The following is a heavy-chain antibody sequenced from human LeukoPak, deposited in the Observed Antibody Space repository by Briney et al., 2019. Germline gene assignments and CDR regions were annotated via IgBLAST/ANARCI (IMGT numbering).Heavy chain of an antibody. V-gene: IGHV4-59*01. D-gene: IGHD6-13*01. Sequence: SETLSLTCTVSGGSISSYYWSWIRQPPGKGLEWIGYIYYSGSTDYNPSLKSRVTISVDTSKNQFSLKLSSVTAADTAVYYCARGAPSGIAAAGTGYFDYWGQGTLVTVSS. CDR3: ARGAPSGIAAAGTGYFDY. CDR1: GGSISSYY. J-gene: IGHJ4*02. CDR2: IYYSGST.